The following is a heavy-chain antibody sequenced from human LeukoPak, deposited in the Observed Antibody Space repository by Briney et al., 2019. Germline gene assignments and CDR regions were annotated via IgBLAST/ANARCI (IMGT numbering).Heavy chain of an antibody. Sequence: GASVKVSCKASGSTFTTYYMHLGREAPGQGLEWMGIINTSGGSATYAQKFQVRVTMTRDTSTSTGYIELSSLRSEDTAVYYCARDQNRLGIADYYFDYWGQGTLVTVSS. V-gene: IGHV1-46*01. CDR2: INTSGGSA. CDR3: ARDQNRLGIADYYFDY. D-gene: IGHD2-21*01. CDR1: GSTFTTYY. J-gene: IGHJ4*02.